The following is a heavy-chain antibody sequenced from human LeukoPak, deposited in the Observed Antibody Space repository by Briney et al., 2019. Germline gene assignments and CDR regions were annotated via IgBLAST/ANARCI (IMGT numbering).Heavy chain of an antibody. CDR3: ARLLGYDILTGYSPNWFDP. CDR1: GGSISSSSYY. CDR2: IYYSGST. D-gene: IGHD3-9*01. V-gene: IGHV4-39*01. Sequence: SETLSLTCTVSGGSISSSSYYWGWIRQPPGKGLEWIGSIYYSGSTYYNPSLKSRVTISVDTSKNQFSLKLSSVTAADTAVYYCARLLGYDILTGYSPNWFDPWGQGTLVTVSS. J-gene: IGHJ5*02.